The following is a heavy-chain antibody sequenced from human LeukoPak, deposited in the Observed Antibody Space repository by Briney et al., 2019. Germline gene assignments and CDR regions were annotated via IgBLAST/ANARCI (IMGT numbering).Heavy chain of an antibody. J-gene: IGHJ4*02. CDR3: ARDYYASGSPNDY. CDR1: GFTFSTYW. CDR2: INSDGSST. D-gene: IGHD3-10*01. V-gene: IGHV3-74*01. Sequence: GGSLRLSCAASGFTFSTYWMHWVRQAPGKGLVWLSRINSDGSSTNYADSVKGRFTISRDNAKNTLYLQMNRLRAEDTAVYCCARDYYASGSPNDYWGQGTLVTVSS.